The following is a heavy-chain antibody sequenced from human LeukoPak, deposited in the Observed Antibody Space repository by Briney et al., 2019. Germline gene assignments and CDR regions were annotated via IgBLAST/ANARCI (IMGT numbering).Heavy chain of an antibody. CDR1: GYSFTSYW. CDR3: AGHGARYQYNGMDV. D-gene: IGHD1-26*01. V-gene: IGHV5-10-1*01. CDR2: IDPSDSYT. J-gene: IGHJ6*02. Sequence: GESLKISCKGSGYSFTSYWISWVRQMPGKGLEWMGRIDPSDSYTNYSPSFQGHVSISADKSISSAYLQLWSLRASDTAVYYCAGHGARYQYNGMDVWGQGTTVTVSS.